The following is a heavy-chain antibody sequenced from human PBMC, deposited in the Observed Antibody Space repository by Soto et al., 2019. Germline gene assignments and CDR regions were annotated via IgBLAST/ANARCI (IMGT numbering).Heavy chain of an antibody. J-gene: IGHJ6*02. V-gene: IGHV1-2*02. CDR3: SRGDPAPNIHYGMDV. Sequence: ASVKVSCKASGYTFTEYCIHWVRLTPGLGLEWMGWINPNSGGTMYAEKFQGRITMTRDTSITTAYVELTRLTYDDTAVYSCSRGDPAPNIHYGMDVWGQGTTVTVSS. CDR1: GYTFTEYC. D-gene: IGHD7-27*01. CDR2: INPNSGGT.